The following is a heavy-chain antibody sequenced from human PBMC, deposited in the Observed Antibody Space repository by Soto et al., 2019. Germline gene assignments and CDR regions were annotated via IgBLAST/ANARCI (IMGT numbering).Heavy chain of an antibody. CDR3: ARHGILEWLLRV. Sequence: PSETLSLTCTVPGGSISSSSYYWGWIRQPPGKGLEWIGSIYYSGSTYYNPSLKSRVTISVDTSKNQFSLKLSSVTAADTAVYYCARHGILEWLLRVWGQGTKVTVSS. V-gene: IGHV4-39*01. D-gene: IGHD3-3*01. CDR1: GGSISSSSYY. CDR2: IYYSGST. J-gene: IGHJ6*02.